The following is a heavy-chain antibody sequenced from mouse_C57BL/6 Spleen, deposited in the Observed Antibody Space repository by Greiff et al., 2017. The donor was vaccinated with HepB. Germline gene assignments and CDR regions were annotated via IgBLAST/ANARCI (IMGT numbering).Heavy chain of an antibody. CDR2: IDPETGGT. CDR3: KRWSYGRAY. CDR1: GYTFTDYE. J-gene: IGHJ3*01. V-gene: IGHV1-15*01. Sequence: SGAELVRPGASVTLSCKASGYTFTDYEMHWVKQTPVHGLEWIGAIDPETGGTAYNQKFKGKAILTADKSTSTAYRDLRSLTSEDSAVYYCKRWSYGRAYWGQGTLVTVSA. D-gene: IGHD1-1*01.